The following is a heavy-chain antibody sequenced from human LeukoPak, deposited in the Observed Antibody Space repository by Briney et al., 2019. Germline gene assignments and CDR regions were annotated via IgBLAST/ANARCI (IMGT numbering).Heavy chain of an antibody. D-gene: IGHD2-15*01. CDR1: RGTLSSYA. CDR3: ARYGGSY. V-gene: IGHV1-69*04. Sequence: ASGEVSCKPSRGTLSSYANSWVRQAPGPGLEWKRTIITILGIAHYAQKFQGRVTITADKSTSTAYMELSSLRSEETAVYYYARYGGSYWGQGTLVTVSS. J-gene: IGHJ4*02. CDR2: IITILGIA.